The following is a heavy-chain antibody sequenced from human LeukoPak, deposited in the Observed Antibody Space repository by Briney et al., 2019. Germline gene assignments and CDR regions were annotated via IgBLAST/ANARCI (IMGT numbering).Heavy chain of an antibody. CDR3: ARGRGGSYYGPDAFDI. V-gene: IGHV3-53*01. CDR1: GFTVSSNY. J-gene: IGHJ3*02. CDR2: IYSGGST. D-gene: IGHD1-26*01. Sequence: GGSLRLSCAASGFTVSSNYMSWVRQAPGKGLEWVSVIYSGGSTYYADSVKGRFTISRDNSKSTLYLQMNSLRAEDTAVYYCARGRGGSYYGPDAFDIWGQGTMVTVSS.